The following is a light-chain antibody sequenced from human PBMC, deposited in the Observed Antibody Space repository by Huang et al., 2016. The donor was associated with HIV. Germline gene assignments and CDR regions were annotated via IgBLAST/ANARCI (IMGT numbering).Light chain of an antibody. Sequence: DIVMTQSPLSLSVTTGAPASIACRSSQSLLHRNGNNSLDWFLQTPGQSPQLLIYLASSRASGVAKRVSGSGSGADYARNISSVEAEDVGVYYCMQDIQNPLTFGGGTKVEIK. V-gene: IGKV2-28*01. CDR1: QSLLHRNGNNS. CDR2: LAS. CDR3: MQDIQNPLT. J-gene: IGKJ4*01.